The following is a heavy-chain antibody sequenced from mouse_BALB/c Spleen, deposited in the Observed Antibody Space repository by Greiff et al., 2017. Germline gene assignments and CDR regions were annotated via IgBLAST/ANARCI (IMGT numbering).Heavy chain of an antibody. Sequence: VQLKQSGAELVRSGASVKLSCTASGFNIKDYYMHWVKQRPEQGLEWIGWIDPENGDTEYAPKFQGKATMTADTSSNSAYLQLSSLTSEDTAVYYCNACSGSSYFDYWGQGTTLTVSS. CDR1: GFNIKDYY. V-gene: IGHV14-4*02. CDR2: IDPENGDT. J-gene: IGHJ2*01. D-gene: IGHD1-1*01. CDR3: NACSGSSYFDY.